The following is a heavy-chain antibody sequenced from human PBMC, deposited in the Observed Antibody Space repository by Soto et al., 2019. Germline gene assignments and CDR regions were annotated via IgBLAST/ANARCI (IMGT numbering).Heavy chain of an antibody. CDR3: AKGGRQWLVTSDFNY. Sequence: VQLVESGGGVVQPGRSLRLSCAASGFTFSDYAMHWVRQAPGKGLEWVAVVSHDGRNTHYADSVKGRFTISRDSSKNTVSLEMTSRIYEDTAVYYCAKGGRQWLVTSDFNYWGQGALVTVSS. CDR2: VSHDGRNT. CDR1: GFTFSDYA. J-gene: IGHJ4*02. D-gene: IGHD6-19*01. V-gene: IGHV3-30*18.